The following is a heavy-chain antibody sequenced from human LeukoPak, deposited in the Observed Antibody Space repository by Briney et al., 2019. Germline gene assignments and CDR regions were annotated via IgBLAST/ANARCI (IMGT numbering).Heavy chain of an antibody. J-gene: IGHJ4*02. CDR3: GRVCGDYYFDY. Sequence: PGGSLRLSCAAFGFTFNNYWMSWVRQAPGKGLEWVANIKQAGSEKYYVDSVKGRFTISRDNAKNSLFLQMNSLRAEDTAVYYCGRVCGDYYFDYWGQGTLVTVSS. CDR1: GFTFNNYW. V-gene: IGHV3-7*01. D-gene: IGHD4-17*01. CDR2: IKQAGSEK.